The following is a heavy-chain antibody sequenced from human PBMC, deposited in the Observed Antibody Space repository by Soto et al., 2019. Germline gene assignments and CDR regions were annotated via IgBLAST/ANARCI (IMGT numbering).Heavy chain of an antibody. CDR3: AHRGYGDYPRDNWVDP. D-gene: IGHD4-17*01. CDR1: GFSLSTGGVG. J-gene: IGHJ5*02. Sequence: QITLKESGPTLVRPTQTLPLTCTFSGFSLSTGGVGVGWIRQPPGKALEWLALIYWNDDLRYSPSLKSRLTITKDTSKNQVVLTMTNMDPVDTATYYCAHRGYGDYPRDNWVDPWGQGTLVTVSS. V-gene: IGHV2-5*01. CDR2: IYWNDDL.